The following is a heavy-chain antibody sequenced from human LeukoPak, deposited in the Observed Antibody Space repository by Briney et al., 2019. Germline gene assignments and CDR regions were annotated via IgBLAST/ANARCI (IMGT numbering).Heavy chain of an antibody. CDR2: ISAYNGNT. J-gene: IGHJ6*03. Sequence: GASVKVSCKASGYTFTSYGISWVRQAPEQGLEWMGWISAYNGNTNYAQKLQGRVTMTTDTSTSTAYMELRSLRSDDTAVYYCARVVGSGSYYYYYYMDVGGKGTTVTVSS. D-gene: IGHD3-10*01. CDR3: ARVVGSGSYYYYYYMDV. V-gene: IGHV1-18*01. CDR1: GYTFTSYG.